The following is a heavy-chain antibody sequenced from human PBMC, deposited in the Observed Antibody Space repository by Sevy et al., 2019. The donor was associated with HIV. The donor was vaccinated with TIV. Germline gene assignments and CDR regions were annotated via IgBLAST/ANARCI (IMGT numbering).Heavy chain of an antibody. CDR2: INSNGAST. CDR3: VGLVVISIDYYNGMDV. D-gene: IGHD2-21*01. CDR1: GFTFSSYG. V-gene: IGHV3-64D*06. J-gene: IGHJ6*02. Sequence: GGSLRLSCSSSGFTFSSYGMHWVRQAPGKGLELVSAINSNGASTYYADSVKGRFTISRDNSKNTLYLQMSSLRVEDTAVYYCVGLVVISIDYYNGMDVWGQGTTVTVSS.